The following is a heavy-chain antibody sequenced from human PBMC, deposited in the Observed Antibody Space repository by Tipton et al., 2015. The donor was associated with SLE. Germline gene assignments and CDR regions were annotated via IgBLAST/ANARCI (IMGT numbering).Heavy chain of an antibody. D-gene: IGHD3-3*01. J-gene: IGHJ6*03. V-gene: IGHV4-59*01. CDR1: GGSTSSYY. Sequence: TLSLTCTVSGGSTSSYYWSWIRQPPGKGLEWIGDIYYSGSTNYNPSLKSRVTISVDTSKNQFSLKLSSVTAADTAVYYCARDVLIFGDPPCWYLDLWGKGTMVTISS. CDR2: IYYSGST. CDR3: ARDVLIFGDPPCWYLDL.